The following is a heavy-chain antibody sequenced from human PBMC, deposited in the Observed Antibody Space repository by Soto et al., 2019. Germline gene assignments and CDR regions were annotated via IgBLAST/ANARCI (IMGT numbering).Heavy chain of an antibody. CDR1: GGSVSRYY. J-gene: IGHJ6*02. CDR3: ARRYGTSMDV. CDR2: IYYSGST. Sequence: SETLSLTCTVSGGSVSRYYWSWVRQPPGKGLQWIGYIYYSGSTNYNPSLKSRVTISVDTSKNQFSLKLSSVTAADTAVYYCARRYGTSMDVWGQGTTVTVSS. V-gene: IGHV4-59*02. D-gene: IGHD5-18*01.